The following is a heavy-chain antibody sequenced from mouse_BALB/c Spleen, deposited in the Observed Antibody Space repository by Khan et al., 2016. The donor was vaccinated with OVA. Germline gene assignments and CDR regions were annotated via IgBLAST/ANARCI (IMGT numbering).Heavy chain of an antibody. Sequence: EVELVESGGDLVKPGGSLKLSCAASGFTFSTYGMSWVRQSPDKRLEWVATISTGGHYTYYPDNLKGRFTIPRDNARNILYLQMSSLKSEDTAMYYCARLAYYYNSEGLAYWGQGTLVTVSA. J-gene: IGHJ3*01. CDR3: ARLAYYYNSEGLAY. CDR2: ISTGGHYT. V-gene: IGHV5-6*01. D-gene: IGHD1-1*02. CDR1: GFTFSTYG.